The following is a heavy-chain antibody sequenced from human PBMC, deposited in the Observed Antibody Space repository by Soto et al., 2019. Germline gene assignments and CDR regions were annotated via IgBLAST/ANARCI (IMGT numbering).Heavy chain of an antibody. CDR3: ARPTDYGDYPSAFDI. V-gene: IGHV4-30-4*01. CDR1: GGSISSGDYY. D-gene: IGHD4-17*01. CDR2: IYYSGST. J-gene: IGHJ3*02. Sequence: QVQLQESGPGLVKPSQTLSLTCTVSGGSISSGDYYWSWIRQPPGKGLEWIGYIYYSGSTYYNPSLKGRVTISVDTSKNQFSLKLSAVTAADTAVYYCARPTDYGDYPSAFDIWGQGTMVTVSS.